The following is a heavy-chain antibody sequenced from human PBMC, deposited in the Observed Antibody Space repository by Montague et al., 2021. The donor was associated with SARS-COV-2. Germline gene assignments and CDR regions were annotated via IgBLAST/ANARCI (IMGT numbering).Heavy chain of an antibody. CDR2: VYYSGST. D-gene: IGHD5-18*01. Sequence: TLSLTCTVSGGSISDGGYSWTWIRQHPGKGLEWIGYVYYSGSTFSNPSLKSRITISVDTSKNQFSLKLSSVTAADTAVYYCAREGGRIQLWLRGDDAFNIWGQGTLVTVSS. CDR3: AREGGRIQLWLRGDDAFNI. CDR1: GGSISDGGYS. V-gene: IGHV4-31*03. J-gene: IGHJ3*02.